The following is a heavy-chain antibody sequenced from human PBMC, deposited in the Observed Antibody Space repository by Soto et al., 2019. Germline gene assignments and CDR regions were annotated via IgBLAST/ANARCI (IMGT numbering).Heavy chain of an antibody. CDR3: ARARLRAVYAFDF. Sequence: QVQLQESGPGLVKPSQTLSLTCTLSGVSITSGAYYWTWVRQHPGKGLKWIGYIYYNGNTYFGPSLKSRLTISIDTSKNQFSLKLSSVTAADTAMYYCARARLRAVYAFDFWGQGTMVTVSS. J-gene: IGHJ3*01. V-gene: IGHV4-31*03. CDR2: IYYNGNT. CDR1: GVSITSGAYY. D-gene: IGHD4-17*01.